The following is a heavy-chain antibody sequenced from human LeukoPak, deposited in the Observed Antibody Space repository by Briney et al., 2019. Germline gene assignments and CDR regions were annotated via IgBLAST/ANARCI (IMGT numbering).Heavy chain of an antibody. J-gene: IGHJ4*02. V-gene: IGHV3-30-3*01. Sequence: PGGSLRLSCAASGFTFSSYSIHWVRQAPGKGLEWVAVISSGGNNKDYAESVRGRFTISRDNAKDTLYLQMNSLRAEDTAVYYCARGENTYIDYWGQGTLVTVSS. CDR1: GFTFSSYS. D-gene: IGHD3-16*01. CDR3: ARGENTYIDY. CDR2: ISSGGNNK.